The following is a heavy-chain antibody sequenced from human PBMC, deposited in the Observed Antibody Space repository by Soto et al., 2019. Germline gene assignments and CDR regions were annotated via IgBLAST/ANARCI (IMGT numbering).Heavy chain of an antibody. D-gene: IGHD2-21*02. CDR3: ARGRIVVVTAMYFQH. Sequence: QVQLQQWGAGLLKPSETLSLTCAVYGGSFSGYYWRWIRQPPGKGQEWIGEINHSGSTNYNPSLKSRVTISVDTSKNQFSLKLSSVTAADTAVYYCARGRIVVVTAMYFQHWGQGTLVTVSS. J-gene: IGHJ1*01. V-gene: IGHV4-34*01. CDR2: INHSGST. CDR1: GGSFSGYY.